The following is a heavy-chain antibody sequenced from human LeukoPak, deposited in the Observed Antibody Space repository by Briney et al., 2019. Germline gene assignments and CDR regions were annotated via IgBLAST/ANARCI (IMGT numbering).Heavy chain of an antibody. J-gene: IGHJ3*01. CDR3: ARAIAADSSGYGAFDL. V-gene: IGHV3-20*04. CDR1: GFTFDDYG. D-gene: IGHD3-22*01. Sequence: PGGSLRLSCAASGFTFDDYGMSWVRQAPGKGLEWVSAIHWNGGSTGYTGSVKGRFTISRDNAKNSLYLQMNSLRAEDTALYYCARAIAADSSGYGAFDLWGQGTMVTVSS. CDR2: IHWNGGST.